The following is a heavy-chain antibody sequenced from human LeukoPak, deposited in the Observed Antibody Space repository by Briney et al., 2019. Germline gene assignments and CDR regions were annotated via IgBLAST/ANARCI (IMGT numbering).Heavy chain of an antibody. CDR1: GFTFGDYA. J-gene: IGHJ6*02. CDR3: ARGGRSSYGMDV. CDR2: IRSKAYGGTT. Sequence: PGGSLRLSCTASGFTFGDYAMSWVRQAPGKGLEWVGFIRSKAYGGTTEYAASVKGRFTISRDDSKSIAYLQMNSLKASDTAMYYCARGGRSSYGMDVWGQGTTVTVSS. V-gene: IGHV3-49*04. D-gene: IGHD1-26*01.